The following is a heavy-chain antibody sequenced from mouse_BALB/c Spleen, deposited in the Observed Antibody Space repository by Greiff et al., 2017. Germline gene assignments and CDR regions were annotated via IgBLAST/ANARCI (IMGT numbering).Heavy chain of an antibody. V-gene: IGHV3-2*02. D-gene: IGHD1-1*01. CDR1: GYSITSDYA. CDR3: ARRGRDYAMDY. CDR2: ISYSGST. J-gene: IGHJ4*01. Sequence: EVQLQESGPGLVKPSQSLSLTCTVTGYSITSDYAWNWIRQFPGNKLEWMGYISYSGSTSYNPSLKSRISITRDTSKNQFFLQLNSVTTEDTATYYCARRGRDYAMDYWGQGTSVTVSS.